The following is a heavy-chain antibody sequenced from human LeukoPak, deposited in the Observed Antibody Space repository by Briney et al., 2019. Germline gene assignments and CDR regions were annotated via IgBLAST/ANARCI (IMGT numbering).Heavy chain of an antibody. CDR2: INHSGST. CDR3: ARPGYYGSGTNPT. J-gene: IGHJ5*02. V-gene: IGHV4-34*01. Sequence: SETLSLTCAVYGGSFSGYYWSWIRQPPGKGLEWIGEINHSGSTNYNPSLKSRVTISVDTSKNQFSLKLSSVTAADTAVYYCARPGYYGSGTNPTWGQGTLVTVSS. D-gene: IGHD3-10*01. CDR1: GGSFSGYY.